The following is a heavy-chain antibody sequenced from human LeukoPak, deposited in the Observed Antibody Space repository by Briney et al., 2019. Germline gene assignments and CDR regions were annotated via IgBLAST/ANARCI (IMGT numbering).Heavy chain of an antibody. J-gene: IGHJ3*02. Sequence: SETLSLTCTVSGGSISSYYWSWIRQPAGQGLEWIGRIYTSGSNNYNPSLTSRVTMSADTSKNQFSLKLSSVTAADTAVYYCAIQSLPSDVDAFDIWGQGTMVTVSS. CDR1: GGSISSYY. CDR2: IYTSGSN. D-gene: IGHD4-11*01. CDR3: AIQSLPSDVDAFDI. V-gene: IGHV4-4*07.